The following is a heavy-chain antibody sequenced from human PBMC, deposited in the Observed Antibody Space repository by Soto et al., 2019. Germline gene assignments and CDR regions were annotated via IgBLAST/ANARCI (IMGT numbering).Heavy chain of an antibody. Sequence: PGGSLRLSCAASGFTFSSYAMSWVRQAPGKGLEWVSAISGSGGSTYYADSVKGRFTISRDNSKNTLYLQMNSLRAEDTAVYYCAKDAPAYFDHGQYFDNWGQGTLVTVSS. CDR1: GFTFSSYA. CDR2: ISGSGGST. V-gene: IGHV3-23*01. CDR3: AKDAPAYFDHGQYFDN. J-gene: IGHJ4*02. D-gene: IGHD3-9*01.